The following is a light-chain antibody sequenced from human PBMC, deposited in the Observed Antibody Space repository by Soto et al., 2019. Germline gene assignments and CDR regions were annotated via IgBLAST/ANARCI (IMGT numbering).Light chain of an antibody. Sequence: QSVLTQPPSVSGAPGQRVTISCTGSRSNFGAGYDVHWYQQLPGTAPKLLIHANSNRPSGVPDRFSGSKSGTSASLAITGLQAEDEAIYYCQSYYSGRTVFGGGTKLTVL. CDR1: RSNFGAGYD. J-gene: IGLJ2*01. CDR2: ANS. V-gene: IGLV1-40*01. CDR3: QSYYSGRTV.